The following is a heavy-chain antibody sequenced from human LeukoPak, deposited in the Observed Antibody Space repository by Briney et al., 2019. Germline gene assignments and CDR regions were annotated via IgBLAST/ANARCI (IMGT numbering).Heavy chain of an antibody. D-gene: IGHD6-19*01. CDR3: ARDRPTYSSGWYGWFDP. Sequence: ASVKVSCKASGYTFTDYYMHWVRQAPGQGLEWMGWINPNSGGTNYAQKFQGRVTMTRDTSISTAYMELSRLRSDDTAVYYCARDRPTYSSGWYGWFDPWGQGTLVTVSS. CDR2: INPNSGGT. J-gene: IGHJ5*02. CDR1: GYTFTDYY. V-gene: IGHV1-2*02.